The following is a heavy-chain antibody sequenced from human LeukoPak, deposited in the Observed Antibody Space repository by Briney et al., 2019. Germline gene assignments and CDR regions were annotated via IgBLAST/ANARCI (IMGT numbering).Heavy chain of an antibody. CDR2: ISGSGGST. CDR1: GFTFNNYA. J-gene: IGHJ4*02. Sequence: GGSLRLSCAASGFTFNNYAMSWVRQAPGKGLEWVLGISGSGGSTYYADSVKGRFTISRDNSKNTLYLQIDNLRGEDTAVYYCAKDDSALGYDYVWGSYRYTCYFDYWGQGTLVTVSS. D-gene: IGHD3-16*02. V-gene: IGHV3-23*01. CDR3: AKDDSALGYDYVWGSYRYTCYFDY.